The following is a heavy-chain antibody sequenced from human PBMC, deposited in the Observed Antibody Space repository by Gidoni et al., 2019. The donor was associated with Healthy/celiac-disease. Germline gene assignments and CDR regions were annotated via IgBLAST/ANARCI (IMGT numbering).Heavy chain of an antibody. Sequence: QLQLQESGPGLVKPSETLSLTCTVSGGSISSSSYYWGWIRQPPGKGVEWIGSIYYSGSTYYNPSLKSRVTISVDTSKNQFSLKLSSVTAADTAVYYCARQGLVAVAGDEGDAFDIWGQGTMVTVSS. CDR2: IYYSGST. D-gene: IGHD6-19*01. V-gene: IGHV4-39*01. CDR1: GGSISSSSYY. CDR3: ARQGLVAVAGDEGDAFDI. J-gene: IGHJ3*02.